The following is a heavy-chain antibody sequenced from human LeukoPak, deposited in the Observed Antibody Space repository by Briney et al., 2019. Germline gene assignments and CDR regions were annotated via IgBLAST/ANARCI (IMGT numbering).Heavy chain of an antibody. Sequence: GGSRRLSCAASGFTFSSYGMHWVRQAPGKGLEWVAVISYDGSNKYYADSVKGRFTISRDNSKNTLYLQMNSLRAEDTAVYYCAHIAVAGMTNYWGQGTLVTVSS. V-gene: IGHV3-30*03. J-gene: IGHJ4*02. CDR3: AHIAVAGMTNY. CDR2: ISYDGSNK. D-gene: IGHD6-19*01. CDR1: GFTFSSYG.